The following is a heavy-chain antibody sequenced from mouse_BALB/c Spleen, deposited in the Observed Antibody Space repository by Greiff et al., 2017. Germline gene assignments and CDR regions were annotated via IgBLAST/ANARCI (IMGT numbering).Heavy chain of an antibody. V-gene: IGHV5-4*02. D-gene: IGHD1-1*01. CDR2: ISDGGSYT. J-gene: IGHJ4*01. CDR1: GFTFSDYY. CDR3: ARGGYYGSSYDYAMDY. Sequence: EVQLVESGGGLVKPGGSLKLSCAASGFTFSDYYMYWVRQTPEKRLEWVATISDGGSYTYYPDSVKGRFTISRDNAKNNLYLQMSSLKSEDTAMYYCARGGYYGSSYDYAMDYWGQGTSVTVSS.